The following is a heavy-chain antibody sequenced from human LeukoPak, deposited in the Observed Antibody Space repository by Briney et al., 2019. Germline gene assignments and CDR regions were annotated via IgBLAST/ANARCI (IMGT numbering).Heavy chain of an antibody. CDR2: INVSGGST. Sequence: GGSLRLSCAASGFTFSNYAMSWVRQAPGKGLEWVSGINVSGGSTFYADSVRGRFTISRDNSKSTLYLQMNGPRAEDTAIFYCAKSLFTSATGTGRAFHIWGQGTRVTVSS. J-gene: IGHJ3*02. CDR1: GFTFSNYA. V-gene: IGHV3-23*01. CDR3: AKSLFTSATGTGRAFHI. D-gene: IGHD1-1*01.